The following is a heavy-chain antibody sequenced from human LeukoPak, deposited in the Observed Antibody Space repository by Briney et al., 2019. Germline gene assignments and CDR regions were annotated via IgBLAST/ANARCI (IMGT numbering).Heavy chain of an antibody. CDR2: IYYSGST. Sequence: SETLSLTCTVSGGSISSYYWSWIRQPAGKGLEWIGYIYYSGSTNYNPSLKSRVTISVDTSKNQFSLKLSSVTAADTAVYYCARDREYSSSWYMFDYWGQGTLVTVSS. CDR1: GGSISSYY. V-gene: IGHV4-59*12. J-gene: IGHJ4*02. D-gene: IGHD6-13*01. CDR3: ARDREYSSSWYMFDY.